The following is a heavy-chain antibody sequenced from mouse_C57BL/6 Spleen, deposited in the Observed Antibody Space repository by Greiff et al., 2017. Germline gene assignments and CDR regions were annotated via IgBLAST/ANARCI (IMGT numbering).Heavy chain of an antibody. J-gene: IGHJ2*01. CDR3: TRVPLDSSGPYYFDY. V-gene: IGHV1-15*01. CDR2: IDPETGGT. CDR1: GYTFTDYE. D-gene: IGHD3-2*02. Sequence: VHLVESGAELVRPGASVTLSCKASGYTFTDYEMHWVKQTPVHGLEWIGAIDPETGGTAYNQKFKGKAILTADKSSSTAYMELRSLTSEDSAVYYCTRVPLDSSGPYYFDYWGQGTTLTVSS.